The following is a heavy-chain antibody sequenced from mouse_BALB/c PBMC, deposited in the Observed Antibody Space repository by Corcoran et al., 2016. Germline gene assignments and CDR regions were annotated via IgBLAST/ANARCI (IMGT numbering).Heavy chain of an antibody. CDR2: IDPANGNT. CDR3: ARWDWYFDV. V-gene: IGHV14-3*02. CDR1: GFNIKDTY. J-gene: IGHJ1*01. Sequence: GQLRLSWTELVKPGASVKLSCTASGFNIKDTYMHWVMQRPEQGLEWIGRIDPANGNTKYDPKFQGKATITADTSSNTAYLQLSSLTSEDTAVYYCARWDWYFDVWGAGTTVTVSS.